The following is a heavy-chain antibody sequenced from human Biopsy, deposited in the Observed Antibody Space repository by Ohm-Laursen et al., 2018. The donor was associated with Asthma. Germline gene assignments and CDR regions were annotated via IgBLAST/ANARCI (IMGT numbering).Heavy chain of an antibody. D-gene: IGHD3-22*01. Sequence: SLRLSCTALGFAVSRDYIFWVRQAPGKGLEWVSVIYSGGTSHTADSVRGRFTISRDYSKNTLYLQMRSLRAEDTAVYYCARGDSSNWSHYYFDYWGQGTLVTVSS. J-gene: IGHJ4*02. CDR1: GFAVSRDY. CDR3: ARGDSSNWSHYYFDY. CDR2: IYSGGTS. V-gene: IGHV3-53*01.